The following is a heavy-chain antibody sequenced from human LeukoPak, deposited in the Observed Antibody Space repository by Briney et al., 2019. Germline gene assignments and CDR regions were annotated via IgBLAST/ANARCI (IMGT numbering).Heavy chain of an antibody. D-gene: IGHD1-26*01. J-gene: IGHJ3*02. Sequence: GGSLRLSCAASGFTVSSNYMSWVRQAPGKGLEWVSGIYSDGSTKYGDYVKGRVPISRDNSKNTLYLQMNRLRGEDTAVYYCASESGSYYGPLDDAFDIWGEGTMGTVSS. V-gene: IGHV3-53*01. CDR2: IYSDGST. CDR1: GFTVSSNY. CDR3: ASESGSYYGPLDDAFDI.